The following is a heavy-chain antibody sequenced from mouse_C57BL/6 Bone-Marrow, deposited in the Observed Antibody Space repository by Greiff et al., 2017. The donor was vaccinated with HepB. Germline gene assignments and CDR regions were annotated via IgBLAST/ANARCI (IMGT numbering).Heavy chain of an antibody. J-gene: IGHJ4*01. Sequence: QVQLQQPGAELVKPGASVKMSCKASGYTFTSYWITWVKQRPGQGLEWIGDIYPGSGSPNYNERFKGRATLTVDTSSSTAYMQLSSLTSEDSAVYYCARSTMVTTSAMDYWGQGTSVTVSS. CDR3: ARSTMVTTSAMDY. CDR1: GYTFTSYW. D-gene: IGHD2-2*01. V-gene: IGHV1-55*01. CDR2: IYPGSGSP.